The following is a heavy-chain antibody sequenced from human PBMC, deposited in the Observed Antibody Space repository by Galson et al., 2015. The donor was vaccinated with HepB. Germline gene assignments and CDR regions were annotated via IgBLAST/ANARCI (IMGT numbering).Heavy chain of an antibody. CDR3: ARGGRYFDWLPPPYYYYGMDV. J-gene: IGHJ6*02. CDR2: IIPIFGTA. V-gene: IGHV1-69*13. CDR1: GGTFSSYA. D-gene: IGHD3-9*01. Sequence: SVKVSCKASGGTFSSYAISWVRQAPGQGLEWMGGIIPIFGTANYAQKFQGRVTITADESTSTAYMELGSLRSEDTAVYYCARGGRYFDWLPPPYYYYGMDVWGQGTTVTVSS.